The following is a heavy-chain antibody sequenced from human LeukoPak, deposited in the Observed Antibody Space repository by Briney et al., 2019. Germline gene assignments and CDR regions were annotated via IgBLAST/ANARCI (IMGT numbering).Heavy chain of an antibody. CDR3: AREDTIFGVVIPFDI. CDR2: IYSGGST. J-gene: IGHJ3*02. D-gene: IGHD3-3*01. CDR1: GFTVSSNY. Sequence: GGSLRLSCAASGFTVSSNYMSWVRQAPGKGLEWVSVIYSGGSTYYADSVKGRFTISRDNSKNTLYLQMNSLRAEDTAVYYCAREDTIFGVVIPFDIWGQGTMVTVSS. V-gene: IGHV3-53*05.